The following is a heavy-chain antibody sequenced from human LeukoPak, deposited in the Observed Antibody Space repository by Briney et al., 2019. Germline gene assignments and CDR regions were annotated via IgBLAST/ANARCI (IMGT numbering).Heavy chain of an antibody. Sequence: GGSLRLSCAASGFTFSSYWMHWVRQAPGKGLVWVSRINSDGSSTSYADSVKGRFTISRDNAKNTLFLQMNSLRAEDTAVYYCAKVPYSSSWYDYWGQGTPVTVSS. CDR2: INSDGSST. CDR1: GFTFSSYW. J-gene: IGHJ4*02. CDR3: AKVPYSSSWYDY. V-gene: IGHV3-74*01. D-gene: IGHD6-13*01.